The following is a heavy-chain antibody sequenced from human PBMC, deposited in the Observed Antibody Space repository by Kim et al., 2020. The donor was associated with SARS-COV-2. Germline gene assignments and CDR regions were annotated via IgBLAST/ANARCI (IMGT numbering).Heavy chain of an antibody. CDR3: AREYGGKYDY. CDR2: INTNTGDP. J-gene: IGHJ4*02. CDR1: GYSFTTYG. V-gene: IGHV7-4-1*02. D-gene: IGHD2-15*01. Sequence: ASVKVSCKASGYSFTTYGLTWVRQAPGQGLEWMGWINTNTGDPTYAQGFTGRFVFSLDTSVSTAYMEISRLKTEDTAVYYCAREYGGKYDYWGQGTLVTVSS.